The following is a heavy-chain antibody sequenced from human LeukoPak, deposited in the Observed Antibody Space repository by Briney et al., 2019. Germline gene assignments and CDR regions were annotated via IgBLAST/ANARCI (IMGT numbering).Heavy chain of an antibody. J-gene: IGHJ5*02. CDR3: ARRVDATRWFDP. Sequence: GGSLTLSCAAYGFSFSNYFMHWVRQPPGEGLGWVSRINSDGTTTMYADSVKGRFTISRDNAKNTLYLQMSSLRDEDTAVYYCARRVDATRWFDPWGQGTLVTVSS. D-gene: IGHD2-15*01. CDR1: GFSFSNYF. V-gene: IGHV3-74*03. CDR2: INSDGTTT.